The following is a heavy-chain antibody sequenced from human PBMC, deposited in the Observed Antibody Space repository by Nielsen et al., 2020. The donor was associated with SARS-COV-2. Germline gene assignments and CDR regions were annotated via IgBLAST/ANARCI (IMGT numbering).Heavy chain of an antibody. J-gene: IGHJ6*03. Sequence: WVRQAPGQGLEWMGRIIPILGIANYAQKFQGRVTMTTDTSTSTAYMELRSLRSDDTAVYYCARGIQYCSSTSCYFRPYYYYMDVWGKGTTVTVSS. V-gene: IGHV1-69*04. CDR3: ARGIQYCSSTSCYFRPYYYYMDV. D-gene: IGHD2-2*01. CDR2: IIPILGIA.